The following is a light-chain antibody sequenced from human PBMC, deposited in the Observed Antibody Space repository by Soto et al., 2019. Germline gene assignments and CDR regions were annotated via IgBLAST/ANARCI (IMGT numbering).Light chain of an antibody. CDR2: DAS. J-gene: IGKJ3*01. Sequence: EIVLTQSPATLSLSPGERATLSCRASQSISSYLAWYQQKPDQAPRLLIYDASNRATGIPARFSGSGSGTAFTLTISSLEPEDFAVYYCQQRSTWPFTFGPGIKVDIK. CDR3: QQRSTWPFT. V-gene: IGKV3-11*01. CDR1: QSISSY.